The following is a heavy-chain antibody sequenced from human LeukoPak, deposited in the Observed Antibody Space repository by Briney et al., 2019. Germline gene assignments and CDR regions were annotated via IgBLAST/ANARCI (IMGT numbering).Heavy chain of an antibody. CDR3: AKDQLYYYDSSGYT. CDR1: GFTFSNYA. D-gene: IGHD3-22*01. J-gene: IGHJ3*01. V-gene: IGHV3-23*01. Sequence: GGSLRLSCAPSGFTFSNYAMSWVRQAPGKGLEWVSAISGSGGSTYYADSVKGRFTISRDNSKNTLYLQMNSLGAEDTALYYCAKDQLYYYDSSGYTWGQGTMVTVSS. CDR2: ISGSGGST.